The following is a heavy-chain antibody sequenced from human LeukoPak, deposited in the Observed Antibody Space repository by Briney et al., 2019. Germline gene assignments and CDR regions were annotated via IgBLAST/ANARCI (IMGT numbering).Heavy chain of an antibody. V-gene: IGHV3-30*18. CDR3: AKDGIVGASIRSKYYFDY. Sequence: PGGSLRLSCAASGFTFSSYGMHWVRQAPGKGLEWVAVISYDGSNKYYADSVKGRFTISRDNSKNTLYLQMNSLRAEDTAVYYCAKDGIVGASIRSKYYFDYWGQGTLVTVSS. CDR1: GFTFSSYG. CDR2: ISYDGSNK. D-gene: IGHD1-26*01. J-gene: IGHJ4*02.